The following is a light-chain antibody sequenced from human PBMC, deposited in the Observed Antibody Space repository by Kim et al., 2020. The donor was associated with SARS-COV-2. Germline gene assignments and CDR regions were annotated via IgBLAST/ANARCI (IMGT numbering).Light chain of an antibody. J-gene: IGKJ1*01. CDR1: ENIGTY. CDR2: RAS. V-gene: IGKV3-15*01. Sequence: IVMTQSPATLSVSPGERATLSCRANENIGTYLAWYQQKPGQAPKFLISRASTRATGVPARFTGSGSGTEFTLTISSLQSEDFAVYHCQQYNNWPWTFGQGTKLEI. CDR3: QQYNNWPWT.